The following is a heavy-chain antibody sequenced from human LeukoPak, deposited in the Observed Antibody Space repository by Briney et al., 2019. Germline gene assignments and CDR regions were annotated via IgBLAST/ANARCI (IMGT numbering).Heavy chain of an antibody. D-gene: IGHD3-22*01. CDR1: GGSISSYY. J-gene: IGHJ4*02. CDR3: ARAISNDDNSGYYY. V-gene: IGHV4-4*07. CDR2: IYASGST. Sequence: SETLSLTCTASGGSISSYYWSWIRQPAGKGLEWIGRIYASGSTKYNPSLKSRVTMSVDTSKNQFSLKLSSVTAADTAVYYCARAISNDDNSGYYYWGQGTLVTVSS.